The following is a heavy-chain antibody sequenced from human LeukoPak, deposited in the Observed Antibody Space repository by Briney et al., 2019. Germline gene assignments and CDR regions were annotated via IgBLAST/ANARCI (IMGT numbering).Heavy chain of an antibody. Sequence: PGSTLTLFHAASGFTYSRYAMHWLRQAPGKGLEWVAFIWPDGSKTYYADSVRGRFTISRDNSKNTLHLEMNPVRAEDTALYYCAKISSSSEPDFDYWGQGTLVTVS. D-gene: IGHD1-14*01. CDR2: IWPDGSKT. J-gene: IGHJ4*02. CDR3: AKISSSSEPDFDY. CDR1: GFTYSRYA. V-gene: IGHV3-33*06.